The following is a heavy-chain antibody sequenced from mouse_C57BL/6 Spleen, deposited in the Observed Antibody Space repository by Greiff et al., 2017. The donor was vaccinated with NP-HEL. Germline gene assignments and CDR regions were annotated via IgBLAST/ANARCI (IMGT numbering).Heavy chain of an antibody. CDR2: IRYDGSN. CDR1: GYSITSGYY. CDR3: ARENYGSSYVLAWFAD. D-gene: IGHD1-1*01. Sequence: EVKLEESGPGLVKPSQSLSLTCSVTGYSITSGYYWNWIRQFPGNKLEWMGYIRYDGSNNYNPSLKNRISITRDTSKNQFFLKLTSVTTEDTATYYCARENYGSSYVLAWFADWGQGTLVTVSA. J-gene: IGHJ3*01. V-gene: IGHV3-6*01.